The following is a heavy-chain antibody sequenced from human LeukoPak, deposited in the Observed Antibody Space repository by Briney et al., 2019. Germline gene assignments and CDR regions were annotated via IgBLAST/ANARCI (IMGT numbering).Heavy chain of an antibody. CDR1: GFTFSSYS. Sequence: GRSLRLSCAASGFTFSSYSMNWVRQAPGKGLEWVSSISSSSSYIYYADSVKGRFTISRDNAKNSLYLQMNSLRAEDTAVYYCARGGVATGYYWGQGTLVTVSS. V-gene: IGHV3-21*01. D-gene: IGHD5-12*01. J-gene: IGHJ4*02. CDR2: ISSSSSYI. CDR3: ARGGVATGYY.